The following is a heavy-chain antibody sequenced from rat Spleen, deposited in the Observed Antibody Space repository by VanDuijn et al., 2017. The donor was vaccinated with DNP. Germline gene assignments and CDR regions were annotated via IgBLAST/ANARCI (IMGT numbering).Heavy chain of an antibody. J-gene: IGHJ2*01. CDR2: ISYDGGST. Sequence: EVQLVESGGDLVQPGRSLKLSCVASGFTFNDYWMTWIRQVPGKGLEWVAYISYDGGSTHYGDSVKGRFTISRDRSKSTLYLQVNSLKSEDTATYYCARHVEWHYFDHWGQGVMVTVSS. CDR1: GFTFNDYW. V-gene: IGHV5-31*01. CDR3: ARHVEWHYFDH. D-gene: IGHD1-12*01.